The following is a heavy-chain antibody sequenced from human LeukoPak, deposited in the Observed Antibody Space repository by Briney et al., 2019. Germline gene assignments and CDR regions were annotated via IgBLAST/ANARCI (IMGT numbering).Heavy chain of an antibody. J-gene: IGHJ5*02. CDR3: ARYGGWQQINWFDP. CDR2: IYTSNSNT. Sequence: GGSLKISGKGSGYNFTSYWIGGVGQMPGKGLEWMGPIYTSNSNTRYSPSFQGQVTISADKSISTAYLQWSSLKASDTAMYYCARYGGWQQINWFDPWGQGTLVTVSS. D-gene: IGHD6-13*01. V-gene: IGHV5-51*01. CDR1: GYNFTSYW.